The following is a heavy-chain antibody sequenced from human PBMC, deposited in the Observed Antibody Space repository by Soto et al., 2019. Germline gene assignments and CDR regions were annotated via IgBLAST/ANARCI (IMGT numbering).Heavy chain of an antibody. D-gene: IGHD3-3*01. V-gene: IGHV3-23*01. J-gene: IGHJ5*02. CDR1: GFTFSSYA. CDR2: ISGSGGST. CDR3: AKVAGITIFGVEYNWFDP. Sequence: GGSLRLSCAASGFTFSSYAMSWVRQAPGKGLEWVSAISGSGGSTYYADSVKGRFTISRDNSKNTLYLQMNSLRAEDTAVYYCAKVAGITIFGVEYNWFDPWGQGTLVTVSS.